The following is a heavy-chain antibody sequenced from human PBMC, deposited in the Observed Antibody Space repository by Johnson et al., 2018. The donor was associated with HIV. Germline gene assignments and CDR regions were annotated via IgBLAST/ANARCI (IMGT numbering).Heavy chain of an antibody. Sequence: QVQLVEYGGGVVQPGRSLRLSCAASGFTFSSYAMHWVRLAPGKGLEWVAVILYDGSDKYYADSVQGRFTISRDNSKNTLYLQMNTLGPEDTAVYYCAKDRSRLHDAFDIWGQGTMVTVSS. CDR2: ILYDGSDK. D-gene: IGHD5-24*01. V-gene: IGHV3-30*04. J-gene: IGHJ3*02. CDR1: GFTFSSYA. CDR3: AKDRSRLHDAFDI.